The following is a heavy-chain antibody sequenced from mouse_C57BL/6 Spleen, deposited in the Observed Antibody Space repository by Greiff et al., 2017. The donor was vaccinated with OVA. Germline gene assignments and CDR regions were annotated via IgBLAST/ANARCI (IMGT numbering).Heavy chain of an antibody. CDR1: GYAFTNYL. Sequence: QVQLKQSGAELVRPGTSVKVSCKASGYAFTNYLIEWVKQGPGQGLEGIGVINPGSGGTNYNEKFKGKATLTADKSSSTAYMQLSSLTSEDSAVYFCVNWDLAYWGQGTLVTVSA. D-gene: IGHD4-1*01. V-gene: IGHV1-54*01. CDR3: VNWDLAY. J-gene: IGHJ3*01. CDR2: INPGSGGT.